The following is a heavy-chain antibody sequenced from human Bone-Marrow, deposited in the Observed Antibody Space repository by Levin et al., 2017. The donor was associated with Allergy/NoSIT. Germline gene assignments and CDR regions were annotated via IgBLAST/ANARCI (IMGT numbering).Heavy chain of an antibody. J-gene: IGHJ4*02. CDR2: ISYDGSNK. V-gene: IGHV3-30*04. D-gene: IGHD3-3*01. CDR1: GFTFSSYA. Sequence: GGSLRLSCAASGFTFSSYAMHWVRQAPGKGLEWVAVISYDGSNKYYADSVKGRFTISRDNSKNTLYLQMNSLRAEDTAVYYCARDRITIFGVVIPYFDYWGQGTLVTVSS. CDR3: ARDRITIFGVVIPYFDY.